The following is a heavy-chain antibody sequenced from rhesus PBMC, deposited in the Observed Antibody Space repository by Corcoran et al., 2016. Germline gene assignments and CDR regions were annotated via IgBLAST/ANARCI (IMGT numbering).Heavy chain of an antibody. CDR2: IFGRGGST. CDR3: ARTGGIDWYFDL. Sequence: QVQLQESGPGLVKPSETLSLTCAVSGGSISSNYGRWSRQPPGKGLEWIGRIFGRGGSTDFNPSLKSRVTISTDTSKDQLSLRLSSVTAADTTVYYCARTGGIDWYFDLWGPGTPITISS. V-gene: IGHV4-160*01. CDR1: GGSISSNY. J-gene: IGHJ2*01. D-gene: IGHD5-42*01.